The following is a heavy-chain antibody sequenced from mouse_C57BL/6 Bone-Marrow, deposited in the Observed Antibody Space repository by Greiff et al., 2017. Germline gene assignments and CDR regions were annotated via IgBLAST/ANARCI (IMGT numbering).Heavy chain of an antibody. D-gene: IGHD1-1*01. CDR3: ANFITTVVAGDAMDY. CDR2: ISSGSSTI. J-gene: IGHJ4*01. Sequence: DVKLVESGGGLVKPGGSLKLSCAASGFTFSDYGMHWVRQAPEKGLEWVAYISSGSSTIYYADTVKGRFTISRDNAKNTLFLQMTSLRSEDTAMYYCANFITTVVAGDAMDYWGQGTSVTVSS. V-gene: IGHV5-17*01. CDR1: GFTFSDYG.